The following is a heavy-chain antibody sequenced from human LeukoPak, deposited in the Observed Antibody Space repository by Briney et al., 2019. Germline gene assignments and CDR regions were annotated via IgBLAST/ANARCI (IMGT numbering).Heavy chain of an antibody. J-gene: IGHJ3*02. D-gene: IGHD2-2*03. CDR1: GGSFSGYY. CDR2: INHSGST. V-gene: IGHV4-34*01. CDR3: ARGRRGRGYCSSTSCYIAFDI. Sequence: SETLSLTCAVYGGSFSGYYWSWIRQPPGKGVEWFGEINHSGSTNYNPPLQSRVTISVDTSKNQFSLKLSSVTAADTAVYYCARGRRGRGYCSSTSCYIAFDIWGQGTMVTVSS.